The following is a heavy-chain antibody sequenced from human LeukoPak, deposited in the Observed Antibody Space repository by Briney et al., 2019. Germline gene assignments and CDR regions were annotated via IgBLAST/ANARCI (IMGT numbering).Heavy chain of an antibody. CDR3: ARAKGDYVWGSYRPYYFDY. CDR1: GGSISSYY. D-gene: IGHD3-16*02. CDR2: IYYSGST. J-gene: IGHJ4*02. V-gene: IGHV4-59*01. Sequence: KPSETLSLTCTVSGGSISSYYRSWIRQPPGKGLEWIGYIYYSGSTNYNPSLKSRVTISVDTSKNQFSLKLSSVTAADTAVYYCARAKGDYVWGSYRPYYFDYWGQGTLVTVSS.